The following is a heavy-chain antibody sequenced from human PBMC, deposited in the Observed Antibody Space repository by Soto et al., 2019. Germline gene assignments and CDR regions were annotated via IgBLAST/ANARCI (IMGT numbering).Heavy chain of an antibody. CDR1: GDSISSGGYY. Sequence: QVQLQESGPGLVKPSQTLSLTCTVSGDSISSGGYYWSWIRQHPGKGLEWIAYIFHNGNTYYNPSLKSRLIISVDTAKNQFSLNLSSVSAAATAVYYCARASTTSYDYSWGSYRSDWFDPWGQGTLVTVS. J-gene: IGHJ5*02. CDR2: IFHNGNT. D-gene: IGHD3-16*02. V-gene: IGHV4-31*03. CDR3: ARASTTSYDYSWGSYRSDWFDP.